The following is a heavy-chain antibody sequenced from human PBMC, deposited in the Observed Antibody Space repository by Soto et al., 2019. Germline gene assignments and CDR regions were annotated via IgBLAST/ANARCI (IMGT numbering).Heavy chain of an antibody. CDR1: GYTFTSYY. CDR2: INPSAGTT. CDR3: ARDLSHWSGGRGYPDYGMDV. J-gene: IGHJ6*02. V-gene: IGHV1-46*01. D-gene: IGHD3-3*01. Sequence: ASVKVSCKASGYTFTSYYMHWVRQAPGQGLEWMGVINPSAGTTSYAQKFQGRVTMTRDTSSSTVYMELSSLRSEDTAVYYCARDLSHWSGGRGYPDYGMDVWGQGTTVTVSS.